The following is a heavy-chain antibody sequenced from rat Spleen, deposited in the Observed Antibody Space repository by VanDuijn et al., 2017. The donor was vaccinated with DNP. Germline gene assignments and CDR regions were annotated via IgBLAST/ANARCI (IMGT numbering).Heavy chain of an antibody. V-gene: IGHV5-17*01. D-gene: IGHD1-11*01. J-gene: IGHJ2*01. Sequence: EVQLVESGGGLVQPERSLKLSCEASGFTFSDYSMAWVRQVPMKGLEWVASLSYDGTRAGYRDSVRGRFTISRDNAKSILYLQMDSLRSEDTATYYCARQRGYFDYWGQGVMVTVSS. CDR1: GFTFSDYS. CDR2: LSYDGTRA. CDR3: ARQRGYFDY.